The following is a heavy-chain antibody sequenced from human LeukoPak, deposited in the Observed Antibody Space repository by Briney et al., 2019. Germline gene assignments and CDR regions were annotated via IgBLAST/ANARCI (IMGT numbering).Heavy chain of an antibody. Sequence: SETLSLTCTVSGGSISSHYWSWIRQPPGKGLEWIGYIYYSGSTNYNPSLKSRVTISVDTSKNQFSLKLSSVTAADTAVYYCARWQAPEYDYIWGSYRSKAFDIWGQGTMVTVSS. CDR2: IYYSGST. CDR1: GGSISSHY. D-gene: IGHD3-16*02. V-gene: IGHV4-59*11. J-gene: IGHJ3*02. CDR3: ARWQAPEYDYIWGSYRSKAFDI.